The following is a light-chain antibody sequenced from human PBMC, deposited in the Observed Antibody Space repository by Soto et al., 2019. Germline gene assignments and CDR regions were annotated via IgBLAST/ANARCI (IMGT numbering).Light chain of an antibody. CDR2: DAS. V-gene: IGKV3-11*01. J-gene: IGKJ5*01. CDR1: QNVRSY. CDR3: QQRTNWPA. Sequence: EIVLTQSPFTLSLSPGERATLSCRASQNVRSYLAWYQQKPGQAPRLLIYDASNRATGVPARFSGSGSGTDFTLTISSLEPEDFAVYYCQQRTNWPAFGQGTRLEIK.